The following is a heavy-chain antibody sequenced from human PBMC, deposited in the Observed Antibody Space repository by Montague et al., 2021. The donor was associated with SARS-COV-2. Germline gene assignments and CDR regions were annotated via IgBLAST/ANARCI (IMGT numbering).Heavy chain of an antibody. CDR1: GFTFSTYW. CDR3: ARDTTSFNIGIYYDALDV. Sequence: SLRLSCAASGFTFSTYWMTWVRQAPGKGLEWVANIKGDGSNKHFVDSVEGRFTISRDNAKNSLYLLMTNLRVDDTAVYYCARDTTSFNIGIYYDALDVWGQGTMVTVSS. D-gene: IGHD1-26*01. V-gene: IGHV3-7*03. J-gene: IGHJ3*01. CDR2: IKGDGSNK.